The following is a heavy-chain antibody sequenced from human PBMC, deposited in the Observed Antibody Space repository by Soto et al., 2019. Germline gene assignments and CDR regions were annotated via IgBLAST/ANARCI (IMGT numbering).Heavy chain of an antibody. V-gene: IGHV3-23*01. D-gene: IGHD3-16*01. J-gene: IGHJ3*01. CDR3: AKNGDFDYDAFDV. CDR2: ISGSGGST. CDR1: GFTFSSYS. Sequence: GGSLRLSCAASGFTFSSYSMNWVRQAPGKGLEWVSAISGSGGSTYYADSVKGRFTISRDNSKNTLYLQMDTLRAEDTAVYYCAKNGDFDYDAFDVWGQGTVVTVSS.